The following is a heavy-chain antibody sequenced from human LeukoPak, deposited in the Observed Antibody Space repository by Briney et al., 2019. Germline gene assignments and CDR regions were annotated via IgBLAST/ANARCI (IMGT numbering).Heavy chain of an antibody. CDR2: ISPSGDST. CDR1: GFTFSSFY. CDR3: ARGLYYGSGQYYFDY. D-gene: IGHD3-10*01. J-gene: IGHJ4*02. Sequence: GASLRLSCAVSGFTFSSFYIHWVRQAPGKGLEYVSAISPSGDSTFYTNSVKGRFTISRDNSKNTLFLQMGSLTAEDMAVYYCARGLYYGSGQYYFDYWGQGTLVTVSS. V-gene: IGHV3-64*01.